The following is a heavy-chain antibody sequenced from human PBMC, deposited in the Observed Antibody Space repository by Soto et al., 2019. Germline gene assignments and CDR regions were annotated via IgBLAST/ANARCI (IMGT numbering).Heavy chain of an antibody. CDR3: AKGEVRGIIPSYFDY. CDR1: GFTFRWFG. Sequence: GGSLRLSCAGSGFTFRWFGMNWVRQAPGKGLEWVARISNDGSNEYYVDSVKGRFTISRDNSKNTLYLQMDSLRAEDTAVYYCAKGEVRGIIPSYFDYWGLGTLVTVFS. V-gene: IGHV3-30*18. CDR2: ISNDGSNE. D-gene: IGHD3-10*01. J-gene: IGHJ4*02.